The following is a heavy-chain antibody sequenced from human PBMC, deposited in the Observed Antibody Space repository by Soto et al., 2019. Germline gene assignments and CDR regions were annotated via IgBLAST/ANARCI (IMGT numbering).Heavy chain of an antibody. D-gene: IGHD6-13*01. CDR2: IYYSGST. CDR1: GGSISSYY. V-gene: IGHV4-59*08. J-gene: IGHJ4*02. CDR3: ARRVSYSSSWFDY. Sequence: PSETLSLTCTVSGGSISSYYWSWIRQPPGKELEWIGNIYYSGSTNYNPSLESRVTISGDTSKNQLSLKLSSVTAADTAVYYCARRVSYSSSWFDYWGQGTQVTVSS.